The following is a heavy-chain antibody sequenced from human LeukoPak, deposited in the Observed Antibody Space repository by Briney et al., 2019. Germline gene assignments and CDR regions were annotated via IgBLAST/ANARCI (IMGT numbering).Heavy chain of an antibody. CDR1: GRSISSSSYY. V-gene: IGHV4-39*07. D-gene: IGHD3-16*01. CDR3: ARDTFDGGWFDP. CDR2: IYYSGST. Sequence: PSETLSLTCTVSGRSISSSSYYWGWIRQPPGKGLEWIGSIYYSGSTYYNPSLKSRVTISVDTSKNQFSLKLSSVTAADTAVYYCARDTFDGGWFDPWGQGTLVTVSS. J-gene: IGHJ5*02.